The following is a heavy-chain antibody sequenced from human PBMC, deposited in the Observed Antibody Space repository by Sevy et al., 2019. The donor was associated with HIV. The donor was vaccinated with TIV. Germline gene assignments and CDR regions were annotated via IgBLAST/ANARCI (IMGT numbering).Heavy chain of an antibody. CDR2: VYYSGRT. CDR1: GGSISSFY. V-gene: IGHV4-59*12. Sequence: SETLSLTCTVSGGSISSFYWSWIRQPPGKGLEWIGYVYYSGRTYYNPSLKSRVTISRDTSKNQFSLRLSSVTAADTAVYYCARRDHSTGYYRTDAFDIRGQGTMVTVSS. CDR3: ARRDHSTGYYRTDAFDI. D-gene: IGHD3-22*01. J-gene: IGHJ3*02.